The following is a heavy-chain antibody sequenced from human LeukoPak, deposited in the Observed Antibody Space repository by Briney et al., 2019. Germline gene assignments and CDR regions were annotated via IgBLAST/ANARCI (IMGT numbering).Heavy chain of an antibody. CDR1: GGSISGSY. V-gene: IGHV4-59*01. Sequence: SETLSLTCTVSGGSISGSYWSWIRQPPGRGLEWIAYMYNSGSTNYNPSLKSRVTISIDTSKNQFSLKLSSLTAADTAIYYYARGIESYGDYGYWGQGILVTVSS. CDR3: ARGIESYGDYGY. CDR2: MYNSGST. D-gene: IGHD4-17*01. J-gene: IGHJ4*02.